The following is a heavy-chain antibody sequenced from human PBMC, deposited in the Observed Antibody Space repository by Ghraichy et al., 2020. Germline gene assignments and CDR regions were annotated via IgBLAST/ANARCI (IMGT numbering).Heavy chain of an antibody. V-gene: IGHV3-21*01. CDR3: AREPLVAYYGMDV. J-gene: IGHJ6*02. D-gene: IGHD5-12*01. CDR2: ISSSSSYI. CDR1: GFTFSSYS. Sequence: GGSLRLSCAASGFTFSSYSMNWVRQAPGKGLEWVSSISSSSSYIYYADSVKGRFTISRDNAKNSLYLQMNSLRAGDTAVYYCAREPLVAYYGMDVWGQGTTVTVSS.